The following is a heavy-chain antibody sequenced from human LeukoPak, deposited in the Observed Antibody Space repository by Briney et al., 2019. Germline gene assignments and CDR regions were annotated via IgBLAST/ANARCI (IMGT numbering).Heavy chain of an antibody. Sequence: GGSLRLPCAASGFTFSSYAMSWVRQAPGKGLEWVSAISGSGGSTYYADSVKGRFTISRDNSKNTLYLQMNSLRAEDTAVYYCAKDRPGNYYDSSGYYYVPVYWGQGTLVTVSS. CDR2: ISGSGGST. CDR1: GFTFSSYA. V-gene: IGHV3-23*01. CDR3: AKDRPGNYYDSSGYYYVPVY. D-gene: IGHD3-22*01. J-gene: IGHJ4*02.